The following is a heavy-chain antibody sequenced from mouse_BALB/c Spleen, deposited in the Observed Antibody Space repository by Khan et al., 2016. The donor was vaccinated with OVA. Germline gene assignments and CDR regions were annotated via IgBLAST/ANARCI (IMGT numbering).Heavy chain of an antibody. V-gene: IGHV3-2*02. Sequence: EVQLQESGPGLVKPSQSLSLTCTVTGYSITSDYAWNWIRQFPGNKLEWMGYISYSGSTSYTPSLKGRLSITRDTSKNQFFLQLNSVTTEDTATYYCAGGRAYWGQGTLVTVSA. CDR1: GYSITSDYA. J-gene: IGHJ3*01. CDR3: AGGRAY. D-gene: IGHD3-3*01. CDR2: ISYSGST.